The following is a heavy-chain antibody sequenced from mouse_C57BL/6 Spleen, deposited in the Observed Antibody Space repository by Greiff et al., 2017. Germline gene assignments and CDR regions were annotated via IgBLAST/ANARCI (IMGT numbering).Heavy chain of an antibody. Sequence: EVKLVESGGGLVKPGGSLKLSCAASGFTFSSYAMSWVRQTPEKRLEWVATISDGGSYTYYPDNVKGRFTISRDNAKNNLYLQMSHLKSEDTAMYYCARRDSNYLFAYWGQGTLVTVSA. V-gene: IGHV5-4*03. CDR1: GFTFSSYA. D-gene: IGHD2-5*01. CDR3: ARRDSNYLFAY. J-gene: IGHJ3*01. CDR2: ISDGGSYT.